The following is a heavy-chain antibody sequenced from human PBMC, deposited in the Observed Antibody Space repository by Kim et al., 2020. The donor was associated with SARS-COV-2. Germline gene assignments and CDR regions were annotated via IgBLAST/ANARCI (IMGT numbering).Heavy chain of an antibody. V-gene: IGHV5-51*01. Sequence: GESLKISCKGSGYSFTSCWIGWVRQMPGKGLEWMGIIYPGDSDTRYSPSFQGQVTISADKSISTAYLQWSSLKASDTAMYYCARQVSYYDSSGYYYFDYWGQGTLVTVSS. CDR3: ARQVSYYDSSGYYYFDY. CDR2: IYPGDSDT. CDR1: GYSFTSCW. D-gene: IGHD3-22*01. J-gene: IGHJ4*02.